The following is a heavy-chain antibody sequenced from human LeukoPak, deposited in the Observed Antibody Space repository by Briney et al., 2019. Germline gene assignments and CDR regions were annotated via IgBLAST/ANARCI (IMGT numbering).Heavy chain of an antibody. CDR3: ARAASYSSGWIKDEI. Sequence: EASVKVSCKASGGTFSSYTISWVRQAPGQGLEWMGRIIPILGIANYAQKFQGRVTITADKSTSTAYMELSSLRSEDTAVYYCARAASYSSGWIKDEIWGQGTMVTVSS. J-gene: IGHJ3*02. D-gene: IGHD6-19*01. CDR1: GGTFSSYT. CDR2: IIPILGIA. V-gene: IGHV1-69*02.